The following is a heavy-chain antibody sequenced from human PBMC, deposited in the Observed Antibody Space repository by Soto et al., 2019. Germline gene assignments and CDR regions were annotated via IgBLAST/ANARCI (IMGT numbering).Heavy chain of an antibody. J-gene: IGHJ5*02. CDR1: GGSISSGGYS. D-gene: IGHD5-12*01. CDR2: IYHSGST. CDR3: ARTSYDYWFDP. V-gene: IGHV4-30-2*01. Sequence: SETLSLTCAVSGGSISSGGYSWSWIRQPPGKGLEWIGYIYHSGSTYYNPSLKSRVTISVDRSKNQFSLKLSSVTAADTAVYYCARTSYDYWFDPWGQGTLVTVSS.